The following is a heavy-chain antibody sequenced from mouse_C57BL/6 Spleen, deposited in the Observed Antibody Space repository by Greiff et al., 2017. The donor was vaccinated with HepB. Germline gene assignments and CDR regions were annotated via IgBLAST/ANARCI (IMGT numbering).Heavy chain of an antibody. CDR2: IYPGDGDT. Sequence: QVTLKESGAELVKPGASVKISCKASGYAFSSYWMNWVKQRPGKGLEWIGQIYPGDGDTNYNGKFKGKATLTADKSSSTAYMQLSSLTSEASAVYFCARDGFNYFDYWGQGTTLTVSS. CDR3: ARDGFNYFDY. V-gene: IGHV1-80*01. CDR1: GYAFSSYW. D-gene: IGHD2-3*01. J-gene: IGHJ2*01.